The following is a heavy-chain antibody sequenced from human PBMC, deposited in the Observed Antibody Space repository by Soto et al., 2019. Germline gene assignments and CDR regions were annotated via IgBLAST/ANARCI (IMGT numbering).Heavy chain of an antibody. CDR3: ARETYSSSSFNNWFDP. V-gene: IGHV4-59*01. Sequence: PSETLSLTCTVSGGSISSYYWSWIRQPPGKGLEWIGYIYYSGSTNYNPSLKSRVTISVDTSKNQFSLKLSSVTAADTAVYYCARETYSSSSFNNWFDPWGQGTLLTVSS. CDR1: GGSISSYY. CDR2: IYYSGST. J-gene: IGHJ5*02. D-gene: IGHD6-6*01.